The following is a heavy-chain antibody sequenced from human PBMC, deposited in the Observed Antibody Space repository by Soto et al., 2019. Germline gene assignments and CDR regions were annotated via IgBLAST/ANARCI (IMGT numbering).Heavy chain of an antibody. CDR3: AKDSWYFDL. J-gene: IGHJ4*02. CDR1: GFIFTNFW. D-gene: IGHD6-13*01. V-gene: IGHV3-74*01. CDR2: IDTSGSST. Sequence: GSLRLSCEASGFIFTNFWMHWVRQVPGRGLVWVSRIDTSGSSTSYADSVKGRFTISRDNAKNTVSLQMNSLRAEDTGVYYCAKDSWYFDLWSQGSLVTVSS.